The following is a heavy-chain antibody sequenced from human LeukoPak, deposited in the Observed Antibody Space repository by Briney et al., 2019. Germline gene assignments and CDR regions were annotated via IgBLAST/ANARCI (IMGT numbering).Heavy chain of an antibody. CDR3: AKEGGGSGWYYFDY. V-gene: IGHV3-30*18. J-gene: IGHJ4*02. D-gene: IGHD6-19*01. CDR1: RFTFSSYG. Sequence: GGSLRLSCAASRFTFSSYGMHWVRQAPGKGLEWVAVISYDGSNKYYADSVKGRFTISRDNSKNTLYLQMNSLRAEDTAVYYRAKEGGGSGWYYFDYWGQGTLVTVSS. CDR2: ISYDGSNK.